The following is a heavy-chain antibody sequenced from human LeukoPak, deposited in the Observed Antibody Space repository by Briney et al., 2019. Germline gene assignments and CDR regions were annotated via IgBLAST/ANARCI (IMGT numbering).Heavy chain of an antibody. CDR3: ATNGVATTYYFDY. J-gene: IGHJ4*02. D-gene: IGHD5-12*01. CDR2: ISGSGGST. CDR1: GFTFSSYA. V-gene: IGHV3-23*01. Sequence: GGSLRLSCAASGFTFSSYAMSWVRQAPGKGLEWVSAISGSGGSTYYADSVKGRFTISRDNPKNTLYLQMNSLRAEDTAVYYCATNGVATTYYFDYWGQGTLVTVSS.